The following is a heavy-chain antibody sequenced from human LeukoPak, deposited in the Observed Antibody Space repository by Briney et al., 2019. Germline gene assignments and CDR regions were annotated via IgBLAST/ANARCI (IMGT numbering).Heavy chain of an antibody. D-gene: IGHD3-10*01. Sequence: ASVTVSCKVSGYTLTELSMHWVRQAPGKGLEWMGGFDPEDGETIYAQKFQGRVTMTEDTSTDTAYMELSSLRSEDTAVYYCASLSLSNYYGSGSNFNYWGQGTLVTVSS. CDR3: ASLSLSNYYGSGSNFNY. CDR2: FDPEDGET. V-gene: IGHV1-24*01. CDR1: GYTLTELS. J-gene: IGHJ4*02.